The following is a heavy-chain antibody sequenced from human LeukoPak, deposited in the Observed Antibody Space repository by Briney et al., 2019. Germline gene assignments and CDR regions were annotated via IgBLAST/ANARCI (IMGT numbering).Heavy chain of an antibody. CDR2: IRGNGDT. CDR1: GLSFSSSA. CDR3: ARASWVSSTDAVR. D-gene: IGHD3-16*01. Sequence: GGSLRLSCAASGLSFSSSAMSWVRQGPARGLEWVSSIRGNGDTFYADSVKGRFTLSSDSSTNTVYFQLNNLRVEDTAIYYCARASWVSSTDAVRWGQGTLVTVS. V-gene: IGHV3-23*01. J-gene: IGHJ4*02.